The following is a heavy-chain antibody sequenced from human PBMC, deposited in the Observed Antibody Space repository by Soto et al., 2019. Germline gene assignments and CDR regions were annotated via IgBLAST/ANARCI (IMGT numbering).Heavy chain of an antibody. D-gene: IGHD3-10*01. CDR1: GGSISSGGYY. V-gene: IGHV4-31*03. J-gene: IGHJ6*02. CDR2: IYYSGST. Sequence: QVQLQQSGPGLVKPSQTLSLTCTVSGGSISSGGYYWTWIRQHPEKGLEWIGYIYYSGSTHYNPSLKSRASISAEMSQNQFSLDLNFVTGAATAVYYRARDVGIWSGELTTSANYYSGLDVWGQGTTVTVSS. CDR3: ARDVGIWSGELTTSANYYSGLDV.